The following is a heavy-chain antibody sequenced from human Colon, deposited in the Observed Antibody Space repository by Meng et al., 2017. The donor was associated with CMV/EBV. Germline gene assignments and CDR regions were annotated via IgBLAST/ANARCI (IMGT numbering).Heavy chain of an antibody. CDR3: ARESYFGSGTFYY. CDR2: MSPKSSKT. Sequence: KESGYTFKSYDINWVRQATGQGLEWMGWMSPKSSKTEYAQKFQGRVTMTRDTSKSTAYMELSSLGSEDTAVFYCARESYFGSGTFYYWGQGTLVTVSS. J-gene: IGHJ4*02. V-gene: IGHV1-8*01. D-gene: IGHD3-10*01. CDR1: GYTFKSYD.